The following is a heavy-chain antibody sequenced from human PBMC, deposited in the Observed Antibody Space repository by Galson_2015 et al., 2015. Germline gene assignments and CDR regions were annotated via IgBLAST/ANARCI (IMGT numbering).Heavy chain of an antibody. CDR2: ISSSSSYI. Sequence: SLRLSCAASGFTFSSYSMNWVRQAPGKGLEWVSSISSSSSYIYYADSVKGRFTISRDNAKNSLYLQMNSLRAEDTAVYYCARDLWVRGVGAAFDIWGQGTMVTVSS. V-gene: IGHV3-21*01. CDR3: ARDLWVRGVGAAFDI. CDR1: GFTFSSYS. D-gene: IGHD3-10*01. J-gene: IGHJ3*02.